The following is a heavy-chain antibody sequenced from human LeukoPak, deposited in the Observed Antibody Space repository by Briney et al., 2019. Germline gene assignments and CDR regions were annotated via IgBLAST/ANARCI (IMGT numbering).Heavy chain of an antibody. CDR1: GYTFTSYY. CDR3: ARSYCSSTSCYRGTTGDAFDI. Sequence: ASVKVSCKASGYTFTSYYMHWVRQAPGQGLEWMGIINPSGGSTSYAQKFQGRVTMTRDTSTSTVYMELSSLRSEDTAVYYCARSYCSSTSCYRGTTGDAFDIWGQGTMVTVSS. D-gene: IGHD2-2*01. J-gene: IGHJ3*02. CDR2: INPSGGST. V-gene: IGHV1-46*01.